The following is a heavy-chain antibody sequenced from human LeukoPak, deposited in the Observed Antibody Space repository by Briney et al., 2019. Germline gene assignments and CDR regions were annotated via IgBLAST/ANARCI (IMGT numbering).Heavy chain of an antibody. CDR2: ISAYNGNT. Sequence: PRASVTVSCKASGYTFTSYGSSWVRQAPGQGLEWMGWISAYNGNTNYAQKLQGRVTMTTDTSTSTAYMELRSLRSDDTAVYYCARSPSGYFDYWGQGTLVTVSS. CDR3: ARSPSGYFDY. CDR1: GYTFTSYG. D-gene: IGHD1-26*01. V-gene: IGHV1-18*01. J-gene: IGHJ4*02.